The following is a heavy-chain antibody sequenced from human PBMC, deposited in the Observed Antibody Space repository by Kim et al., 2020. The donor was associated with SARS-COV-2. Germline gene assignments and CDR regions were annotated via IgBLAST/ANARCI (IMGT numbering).Heavy chain of an antibody. CDR2: IYHSGST. CDR1: GGSISSGGYS. CDR3: ARGYCSSASCYLRDNW. Sequence: SETLSLTCAVSGGSISSGGYSWSWIRQPPGKGLEWIGYIYHSGSTYYNPSLESRVTISVDRSKNQFSLKLTSVTAADTAVYYCARGYCSSASCYLRDNW. V-gene: IGHV4-30-2*01. D-gene: IGHD2-2*01. J-gene: IGHJ5*01.